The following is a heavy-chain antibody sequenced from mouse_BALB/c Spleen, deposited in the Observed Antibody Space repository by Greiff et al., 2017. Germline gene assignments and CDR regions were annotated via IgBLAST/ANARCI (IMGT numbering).Heavy chain of an antibody. CDR2: IWSDGST. CDR1: GFSFTSYG. CDR3: ARDPVYCGYALDY. J-gene: IGHJ4*01. Sequence: VQLQQSGPDLVAPSQSLSITCTASGFSFTSYGVYWVRQPPGKGLEWLVVIWSDGSTTYNSALNSRLSISKDNAKSKVFLKMNSLQTDDTAMYYCARDPVYCGYALDYWGQGTSVTGSS. V-gene: IGHV2-6-2*01. D-gene: IGHD1-1*01.